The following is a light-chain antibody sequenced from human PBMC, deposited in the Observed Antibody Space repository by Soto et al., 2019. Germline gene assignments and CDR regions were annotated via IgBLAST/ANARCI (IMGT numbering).Light chain of an antibody. Sequence: EIVLTQSPGTLSLSPGERVTLSCRPSQTISSSYLAWYQQKPGQAPRLLIHGASSRATGIPDRFSGSGSGTDFTLTITRLEPEDFAVYYWQQYDHSPPTFGQGTKVE. CDR2: GAS. V-gene: IGKV3-20*01. CDR3: QQYDHSPPT. CDR1: QTISSSY. J-gene: IGKJ2*01.